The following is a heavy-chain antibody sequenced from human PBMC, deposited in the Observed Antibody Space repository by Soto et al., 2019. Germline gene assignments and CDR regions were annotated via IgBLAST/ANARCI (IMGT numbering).Heavy chain of an antibody. D-gene: IGHD6-13*01. Sequence: GGSLRLSCAASGFIFSNHAMSWVRQVPGKGLEWVSGISAGGNLIYYADSVRGRFTMSRDNSKNMLYLQMNSLRVEDTAVYFCAKRQGIGAAAKNFDFWGQGARVTVSS. J-gene: IGHJ4*02. CDR2: ISAGGNLI. V-gene: IGHV3-23*01. CDR3: AKRQGIGAAAKNFDF. CDR1: GFIFSNHA.